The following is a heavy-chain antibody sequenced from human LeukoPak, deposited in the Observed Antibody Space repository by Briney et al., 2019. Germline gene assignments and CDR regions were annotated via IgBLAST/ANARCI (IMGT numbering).Heavy chain of an antibody. CDR3: ARSSGTYPPNFDY. D-gene: IGHD1-26*01. CDR1: GGSISSYY. J-gene: IGHJ4*02. V-gene: IGHV4-59*08. CDR2: IYYSGRL. Sequence: PSETLSLTCTVSGGSISSYYWSWIRQPPGKGLEWIGSIYYSGRLQYNPSLRSRVSISGDTSKTQFALNLRSVTAADSAVYFCARSSGTYPPNFDYWGQGITVSVAS.